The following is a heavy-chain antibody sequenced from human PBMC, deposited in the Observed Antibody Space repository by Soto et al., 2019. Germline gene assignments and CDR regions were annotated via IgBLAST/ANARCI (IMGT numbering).Heavy chain of an antibody. D-gene: IGHD6-19*01. J-gene: IGHJ4*02. CDR1: GYTFTSYG. CDR3: AGEGSSGWYYFEY. V-gene: IGHV1-18*01. CDR2: ISAYNRNT. Sequence: QVQLVQSGAEVKKPGASVKVSCKASGYTFTSYGISWVRQAPGQGLEWMGRISAYNRNTNYAQKFQGRVTMTTDTSTGTVHMQLRSLRSDDTAVYYCAGEGSSGWYYFEYWGQGTLVTVSS.